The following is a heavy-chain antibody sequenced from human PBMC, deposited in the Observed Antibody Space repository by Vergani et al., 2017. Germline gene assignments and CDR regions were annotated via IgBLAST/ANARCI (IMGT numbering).Heavy chain of an antibody. CDR3: TTGEGLPTMVREEVGRAFDI. J-gene: IGHJ3*02. CDR2: ISAYNGNT. CDR1: GYTFTSYG. Sequence: QVQLVQSGAEVKKPGASVKVSCKASGYTFTSYGISWVRQAPGQGLEWMGWISAYNGNTNYAQKLQGRVTMTTDTSTSTAYMELRSLRSDDTAVYYCTTGEGLPTMVREEVGRAFDIWGQGTMVTVSS. D-gene: IGHD3-10*01. V-gene: IGHV1-18*04.